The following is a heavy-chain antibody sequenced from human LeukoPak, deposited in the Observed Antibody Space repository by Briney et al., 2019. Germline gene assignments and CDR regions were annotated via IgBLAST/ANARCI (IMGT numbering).Heavy chain of an antibody. CDR2: ISAYNGNT. CDR1: GYTFTSYY. D-gene: IGHD2-21*01. CDR3: AREPYPLRYYFDY. J-gene: IGHJ4*02. Sequence: GASVTVSFTASGYTFTSYYMHWVRQAPGQGLEWMGWISAYNGNTNYAQKLQGRVTMTTDTSTSTAYMELRSLRSDDTAVYYCAREPYPLRYYFDYWGQGTLVTVSS. V-gene: IGHV1-18*04.